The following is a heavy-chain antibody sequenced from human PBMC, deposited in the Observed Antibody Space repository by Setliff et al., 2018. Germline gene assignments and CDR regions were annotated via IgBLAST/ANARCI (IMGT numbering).Heavy chain of an antibody. CDR2: ISTYTGKT. CDR3: ARFGGSCSSSSCYASDL. V-gene: IGHV1-18*01. CDR1: GYIFTTYG. D-gene: IGHD2-2*01. J-gene: IGHJ3*01. Sequence: GASVKVSCKASGYIFTTYGFNWVRQAPGQGLEWMGMISTYTGKTTYAQKFLGRVTMTTDTSTGTGYMELRSLRSDDTAVYFCARFGGSCSSSSCYASDLWGQGTRVTVSS.